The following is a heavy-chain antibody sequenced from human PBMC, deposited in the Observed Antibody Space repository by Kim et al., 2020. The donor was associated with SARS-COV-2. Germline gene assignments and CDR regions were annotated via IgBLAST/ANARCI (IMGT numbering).Heavy chain of an antibody. J-gene: IGHJ4*02. CDR1: GFTFDDYA. Sequence: GGSLRLSCAASGFTFDDYAMHWVRQAPGKGLEWVSGISWNSGSIGYADSVKGRFTISRDNAKNSLYLQMNSLRAEDTALYYCAKSGGYCSGGSCYPWFDYWGQGTLVTVSS. V-gene: IGHV3-9*01. CDR3: AKSGGYCSGGSCYPWFDY. CDR2: ISWNSGSI. D-gene: IGHD2-15*01.